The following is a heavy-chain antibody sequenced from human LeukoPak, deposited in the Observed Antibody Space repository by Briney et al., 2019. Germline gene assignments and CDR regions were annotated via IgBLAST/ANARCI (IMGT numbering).Heavy chain of an antibody. CDR1: GFTFSSYG. CDR2: ISYDGSNK. Sequence: PGRSLRLSCAASGFTFSSYGMHWVRQAPGKGLEWVAVISYDGSNKYYADSVKGRFTISRDNSKNTLYLQMNSLRAEDTAVYYCARTLVEDYWGQGTLVTVSS. CDR3: ARTLVEDY. D-gene: IGHD6-13*01. J-gene: IGHJ4*02. V-gene: IGHV3-30*03.